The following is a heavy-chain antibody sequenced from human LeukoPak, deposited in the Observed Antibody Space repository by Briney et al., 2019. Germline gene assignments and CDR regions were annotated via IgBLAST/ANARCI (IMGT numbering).Heavy chain of an antibody. CDR2: ISGSGGST. Sequence: GGSLRLSCAASGFTFSSYAMSWVRQAPGKGLEWVSAISGSGGSTYYADSVKGRFTISRDNSKNTLYLTMNSLRAEDTAVYYCAKAGDYDSSGYYYAYWGQGTLVTVSS. CDR3: AKAGDYDSSGYYYAY. J-gene: IGHJ4*02. V-gene: IGHV3-23*01. CDR1: GFTFSSYA. D-gene: IGHD3-22*01.